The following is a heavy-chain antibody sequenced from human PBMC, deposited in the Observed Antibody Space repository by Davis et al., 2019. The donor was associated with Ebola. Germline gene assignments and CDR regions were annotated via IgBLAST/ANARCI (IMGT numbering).Heavy chain of an antibody. CDR2: MNPNSGNT. J-gene: IGHJ6*02. V-gene: IGHV1-8*01. Sequence: AASVKVSCKASGYAFTSYDINWVRQPTAQGLEWMGWMNPNSGNTGYVERFQGRVTMSRNTSISTAYMELSSLRSEDTAVYYWARSGVRGYYNGMDVWSQGTTVTVSS. D-gene: IGHD1-14*01. CDR1: GYAFTSYD. CDR3: ARSGVRGYYNGMDV.